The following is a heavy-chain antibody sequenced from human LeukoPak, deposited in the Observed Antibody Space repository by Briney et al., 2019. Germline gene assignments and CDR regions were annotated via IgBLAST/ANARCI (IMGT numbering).Heavy chain of an antibody. CDR2: IHHTGST. CDR3: ASGSGYYPIGYYGMAV. Sequence: SQTLSLTCSVSGGSITSGPYYWTWIRQHPGKGLEWIGYIHHTGSTSYHPSLKSRVSISLDTSKNRFSLKLTSVTAADTAVYYCASGSGYYPIGYYGMAVWGQGTKVTVSS. J-gene: IGHJ6*02. V-gene: IGHV4-31*03. CDR1: GGSITSGPYY. D-gene: IGHD3-3*01.